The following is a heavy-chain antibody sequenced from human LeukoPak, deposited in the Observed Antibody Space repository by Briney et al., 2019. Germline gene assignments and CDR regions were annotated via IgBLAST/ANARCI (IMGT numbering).Heavy chain of an antibody. CDR2: IYTSGST. CDR3: AREVWGTGYYYYMDV. D-gene: IGHD7-27*01. J-gene: IGHJ6*03. CDR1: GGSISSYY. V-gene: IGHV4-4*07. Sequence: EPLSLTCPVSGGSISSYYWSWIRQPAGKGLEWIGRIYTSGSTNYNPSLKSRVTMSVDTSKNQFSLKLSSVTAADTAVYYCAREVWGTGYYYYMDVWGKGTTVTISS.